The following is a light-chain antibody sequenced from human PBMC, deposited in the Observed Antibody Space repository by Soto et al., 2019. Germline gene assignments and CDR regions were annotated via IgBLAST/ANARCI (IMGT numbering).Light chain of an antibody. V-gene: IGKV3-11*01. CDR1: QTVNSH. CDR3: QQRSNWPPT. CDR2: DAS. Sequence: EIVLTQSPATLSLSPGERSTLSCRASQTVNSHFAWYQQKPGQAPRLLIYDASYRAAGIPARFSGSVSGTDFTLTVSSLEAEDFALYYGQQRSNWPPTFGQGTRLEIK. J-gene: IGKJ5*01.